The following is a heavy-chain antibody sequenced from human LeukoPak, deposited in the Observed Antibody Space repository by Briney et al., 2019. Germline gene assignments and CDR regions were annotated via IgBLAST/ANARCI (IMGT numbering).Heavy chain of an antibody. CDR3: ARQIENIASLDY. CDR2: IDPTDSYT. D-gene: IGHD2/OR15-2a*01. J-gene: IGHJ4*02. Sequence: ESLKISCKVSGYSFTTYWISWVRQMPGKGLEWMGRIDPTDSYTDHSPSFQGHVTISDDRSISTAYLQWSSLKAPDTAMYYCARQIENIASLDYWGQGTLVTVSS. V-gene: IGHV5-10-1*01. CDR1: GYSFTTYW.